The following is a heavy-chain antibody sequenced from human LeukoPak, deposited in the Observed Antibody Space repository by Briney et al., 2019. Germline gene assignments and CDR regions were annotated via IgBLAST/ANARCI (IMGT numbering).Heavy chain of an antibody. Sequence: SSVKVSCKASGGTFSSYAISWVRQAPGQGLEWMGGIIPIFGTANYAQKFQGRVTITADESTSTAYMELSSLRSEATAVYYCARDRAVAAAGTPYYWGQGTLVTVSS. V-gene: IGHV1-69*01. J-gene: IGHJ4*02. CDR2: IIPIFGTA. D-gene: IGHD6-13*01. CDR3: ARDRAVAAAGTPYY. CDR1: GGTFSSYA.